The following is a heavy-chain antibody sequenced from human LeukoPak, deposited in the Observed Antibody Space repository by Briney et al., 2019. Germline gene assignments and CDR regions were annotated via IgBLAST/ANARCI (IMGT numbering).Heavy chain of an antibody. CDR3: ARVGRIAAAGGWFDP. D-gene: IGHD6-13*01. CDR2: IYHSGST. J-gene: IGHJ5*02. Sequence: PSETLSLTCAVSGGSISSNNWWSWVRQPPGKGLEWIADIYHSGSTNYSPSLKSRVTISVDKSKNQFFLKLNSVTAADTAVYYCARVGRIAAAGGWFDPWGQGTLVTVSS. CDR1: GGSISSNNW. V-gene: IGHV4-4*02.